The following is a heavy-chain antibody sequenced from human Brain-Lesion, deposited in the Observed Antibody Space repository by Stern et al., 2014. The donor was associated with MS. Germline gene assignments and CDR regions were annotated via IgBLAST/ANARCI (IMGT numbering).Heavy chain of an antibody. J-gene: IGHJ4*02. V-gene: IGHV4-39*01. CDR3: ARTGDDFGDYSLSY. Sequence: QVQLVQSGPGLVKPSETLSLTCTVSGGSINTNNYYWGWIRQPPGKGLEWIGNIYSSGSTFYSPSLKGGFPMPVTTSKNQFSLKLSSVTAADTAVYYCARTGDDFGDYSLSYWGQGTLVTVSS. D-gene: IGHD4-17*01. CDR2: IYSSGST. CDR1: GGSINTNNYY.